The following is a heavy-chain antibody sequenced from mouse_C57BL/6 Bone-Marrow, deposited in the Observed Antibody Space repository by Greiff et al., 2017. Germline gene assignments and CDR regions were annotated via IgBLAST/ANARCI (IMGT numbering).Heavy chain of an antibody. CDR2: ISSGGDYI. V-gene: IGHV5-9-1*02. Sequence: DVQLVESGEGLVKPGGSLKLSCAASGFTFSSYAMSWVRQTPEKRLEWVAYISSGGDYIYYADTVKGRFTISRDNARNTLYLQMSSLKSEDTAMYYCTRGGRGSSYVGYWGQGTTLTVSS. CDR3: TRGGRGSSYVGY. J-gene: IGHJ2*01. CDR1: GFTFSSYA. D-gene: IGHD1-1*01.